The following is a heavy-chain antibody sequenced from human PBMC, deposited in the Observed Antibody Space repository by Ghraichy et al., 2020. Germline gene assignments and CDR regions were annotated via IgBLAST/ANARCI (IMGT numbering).Heavy chain of an antibody. CDR1: GFTFSGFS. Sequence: GGSLRLSCEASGFTFSGFSMNWVRQAPGKGLEWVSNIKGNGSGTGYVDSVKGRFTISRDNAKNSLYLQMNSLRAEDTAVYYCARNPLARDGNNSLDYWGQGTLVTVSS. V-gene: IGHV3-7*01. J-gene: IGHJ4*02. CDR2: IKGNGSGT. CDR3: ARNPLARDGNNSLDY. D-gene: IGHD5-24*01.